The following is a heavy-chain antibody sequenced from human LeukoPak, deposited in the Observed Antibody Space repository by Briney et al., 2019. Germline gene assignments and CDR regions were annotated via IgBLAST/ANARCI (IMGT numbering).Heavy chain of an antibody. J-gene: IGHJ6*03. V-gene: IGHV1-18*01. D-gene: IGHD2-2*01. CDR1: GYTFTSYG. Sequence: ASVKVTCKASGYTFTSYGISWVRQAPGQGLEWMGWISAYNGNTNYAQKLQGRVTMTTDTSTSTAYMELRSLRSDDTAVYYCARLQAQYCSSTSCYLGGDLYYYYYMDVWGKGTPVTVSS. CDR3: ARLQAQYCSSTSCYLGGDLYYYYYMDV. CDR2: ISAYNGNT.